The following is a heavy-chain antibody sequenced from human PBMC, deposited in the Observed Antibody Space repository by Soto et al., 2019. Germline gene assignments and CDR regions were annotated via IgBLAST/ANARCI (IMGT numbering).Heavy chain of an antibody. CDR3: ARGDIVRDFDY. CDR1: GGSISSYY. V-gene: IGHV4-59*01. J-gene: IGHJ4*02. Sequence: PSETLSLTCTVSGGSISSYYWSWIRQPPGKGLEWIGYIYYSGSTNYNPSLKSRVTISVDTSKNQFSLKLSSVTAADTAVYYCARGDIVRDFDYWGQGTLVTSPQ. CDR2: IYYSGST. D-gene: IGHD2-8*01.